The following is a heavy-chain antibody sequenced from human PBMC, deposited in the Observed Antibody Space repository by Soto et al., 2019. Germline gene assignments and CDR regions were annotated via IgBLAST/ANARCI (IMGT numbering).Heavy chain of an antibody. J-gene: IGHJ6*02. Sequence: PGGSLRLSCAASGFTFSSYAMSWVRQAPGKGLEWVSAISGSGGSTYYADAVKGRFTISRDNSKNTLYLQMNSLRAEDTAVYYCAQGATGTTKFYYYYYGMDVWGQGTTVTVSS. CDR3: AQGATGTTKFYYYYYGMDV. CDR2: ISGSGGST. CDR1: GFTFSSYA. V-gene: IGHV3-23*01. D-gene: IGHD1-1*01.